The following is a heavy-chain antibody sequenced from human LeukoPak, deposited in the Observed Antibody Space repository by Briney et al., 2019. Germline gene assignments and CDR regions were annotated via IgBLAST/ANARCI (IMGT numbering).Heavy chain of an antibody. V-gene: IGHV3-30*18. Sequence: GGSLRLSCAASGFTFSSYGMHWVRQAPGKGLEWVAVISYDGSNKYYADSVKGRFTISRDNSKNTLYLQMNSLRAEDTAVYYCAKTIFAGIAAAGYYFDYWGQGTLVTVSS. CDR1: GFTFSSYG. D-gene: IGHD6-13*01. CDR3: AKTIFAGIAAAGYYFDY. CDR2: ISYDGSNK. J-gene: IGHJ4*02.